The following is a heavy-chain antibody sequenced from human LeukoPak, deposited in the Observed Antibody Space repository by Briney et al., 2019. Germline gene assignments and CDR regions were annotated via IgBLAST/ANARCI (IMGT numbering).Heavy chain of an antibody. CDR3: AKDLSRFNWNYESLDY. D-gene: IGHD1-7*01. V-gene: IGHV3-33*06. Sequence: PGRSLRLSCAASGFTFSSYGMHWVRQAPGKGLEWVAVIWYDGSNKYYADSVKGRFTISRDNSKNTLYLQMNSLRAEDTAVYYCAKDLSRFNWNYESLDYWGQGTLVTVSS. CDR1: GFTFSSYG. J-gene: IGHJ4*02. CDR2: IWYDGSNK.